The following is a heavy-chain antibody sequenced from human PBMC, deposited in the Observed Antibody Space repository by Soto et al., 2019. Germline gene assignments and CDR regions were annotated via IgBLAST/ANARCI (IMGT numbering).Heavy chain of an antibody. CDR3: TREEAYCGGDCYPPFDY. V-gene: IGHV3-49*03. CDR2: IRSKAYGGTT. D-gene: IGHD2-21*02. J-gene: IGHJ4*02. Sequence: GGSLRLSCTASGFTFGDYAMSWFRQAPGKGLEWVGFIRSKAYGGTTEYAASVKGRFTILRDDSKSIAYLQMNSLKTEDTAVYYCTREEAYCGGDCYPPFDYWGQGTLVTVSS. CDR1: GFTFGDYA.